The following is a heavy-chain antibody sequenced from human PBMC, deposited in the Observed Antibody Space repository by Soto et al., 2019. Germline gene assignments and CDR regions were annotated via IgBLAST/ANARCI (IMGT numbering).Heavy chain of an antibody. Sequence: EVQLVESGGGLVQPGGSLRLSCAASGLIFSDYHMDWVRQAPGKGLEWVGRIRRKANSYTTEYAAPVKGRFTISRDDSKTSLYLQMNSLKSEDTAVYYCAMLGGWSGGSSGMDVWGQGTTVTVSS. CDR3: AMLGGWSGGSSGMDV. D-gene: IGHD6-19*01. V-gene: IGHV3-72*01. J-gene: IGHJ6*02. CDR1: GLIFSDYH. CDR2: IRRKANSYTT.